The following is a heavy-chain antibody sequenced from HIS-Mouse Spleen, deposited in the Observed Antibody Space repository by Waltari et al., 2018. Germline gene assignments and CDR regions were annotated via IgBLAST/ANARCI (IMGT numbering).Heavy chain of an antibody. J-gene: IGHJ4*02. Sequence: VQPARSLPLSCAASGFTFSSYGMHWVRQAPGKGLEWVAVISYDGSKKYYADSVKGRFTISRDNSKNTLYLQMNSLRAEDTAVYYCAKVPDGNWGQGTLVTVSS. V-gene: IGHV3-30*18. CDR1: GFTFSSYG. CDR3: AKVPDGN. CDR2: ISYDGSKK.